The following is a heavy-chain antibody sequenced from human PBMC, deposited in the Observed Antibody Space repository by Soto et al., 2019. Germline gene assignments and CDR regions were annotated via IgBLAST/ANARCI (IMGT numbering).Heavy chain of an antibody. CDR1: GLTFSDYY. Sequence: QVQLVESGGGLVKPGGSLRLSCAASGLTFSDYYMTWIRQAPGKGLEWVSYISGSGNTIDYADSVKGRFTISRDNAKNSLYIQMNRMRAEDTYVYYWARHNGFGYPYYYSYYGLDVWGQMNKVTVAS. CDR2: ISGSGNTI. J-gene: IGHJ6*02. CDR3: ARHNGFGYPYYYSYYGLDV. D-gene: IGHD2-8*01. V-gene: IGHV3-11*01.